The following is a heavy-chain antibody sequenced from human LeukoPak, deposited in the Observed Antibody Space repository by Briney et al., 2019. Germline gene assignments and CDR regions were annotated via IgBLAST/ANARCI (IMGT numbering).Heavy chain of an antibody. Sequence: SQTLSLTCTVSGVSITSGGYYWSWIRQPPGKGLEWIGYISHSGTTYYNPSLKSRVTISVYRSKNQFSLKLSSVTAADTAVYYCATVEYWGQGTLVTVSS. CDR3: ATVEY. J-gene: IGHJ4*02. V-gene: IGHV4-30-2*01. CDR1: GVSITSGGYY. CDR2: ISHSGTT.